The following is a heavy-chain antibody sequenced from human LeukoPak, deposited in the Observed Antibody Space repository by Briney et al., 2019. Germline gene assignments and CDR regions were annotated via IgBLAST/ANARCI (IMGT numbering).Heavy chain of an antibody. CDR1: GGSVTSYY. J-gene: IGHJ4*02. Sequence: SETLSLTCTVSGGSVTSYYWSWIRQPPGKGLEWIGYIYYTGSTNYNPSLKSRVTISVDTSKNQFTLKLSSVTAADTAMYYCARHIGGVDYYWGQGALVTVSS. V-gene: IGHV4-59*08. CDR3: ARHIGGVDYY. D-gene: IGHD2-8*01. CDR2: IYYTGST.